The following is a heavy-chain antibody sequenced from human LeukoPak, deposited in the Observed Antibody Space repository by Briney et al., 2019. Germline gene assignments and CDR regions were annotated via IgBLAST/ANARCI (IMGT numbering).Heavy chain of an antibody. CDR2: IYYSGST. CDR3: ARQVGYSYGRFDY. Sequence: SETLSLTCTVSGGSISSSSYYWGWIRQPPGKGLEWVGSIYYSGSTYYNPSLKSRVTISVDTSKNQFSLKLSSVTAADTAVYYCARQVGYSYGRFDYWGQGTLVTVSS. CDR1: GGSISSSSYY. V-gene: IGHV4-39*01. D-gene: IGHD5-18*01. J-gene: IGHJ4*02.